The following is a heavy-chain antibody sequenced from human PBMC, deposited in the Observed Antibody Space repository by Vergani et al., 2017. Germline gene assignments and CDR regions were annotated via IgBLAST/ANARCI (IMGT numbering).Heavy chain of an antibody. CDR1: GITFKNAW. V-gene: IGHV3-15*01. CDR3: YSDYHDY. CDR2: IRSKNDGGTA. D-gene: IGHD1-26*01. J-gene: IGHJ4*02. Sequence: EVQVVESGGGLIKPGGSLRLSCVVSGITFKNAWINWVRQAPGKGLEWIGRIRSKNDGGTADYAAPLKGRFTISRDDSNDSAFLLVNNLKTEDTAVYFCYSDYHDYWGQGTLVTGSS.